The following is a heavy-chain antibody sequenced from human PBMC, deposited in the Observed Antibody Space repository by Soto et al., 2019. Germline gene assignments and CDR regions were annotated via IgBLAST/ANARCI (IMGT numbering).Heavy chain of an antibody. Sequence: PGGSLTLSCAASGFTFSSYGMHWVRQAPGKGLEWFAGISYDGSTKYYADHVKGRFTISRDNSKNTLYLQMNSLRAEDTAVYYCANAHYPSYVTMVRGRFDWFDYWGQGTLVTVSS. V-gene: IGHV3-30*18. CDR2: ISYDGSTK. J-gene: IGHJ4*02. D-gene: IGHD3-10*01. CDR3: ANAHYPSYVTMVRGRFDWFDY. CDR1: GFTFSSYG.